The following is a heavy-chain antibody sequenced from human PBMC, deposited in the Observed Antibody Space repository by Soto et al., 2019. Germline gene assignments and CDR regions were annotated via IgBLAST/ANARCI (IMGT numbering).Heavy chain of an antibody. V-gene: IGHV5-51*01. Sequence: VPLKVARKGSGYRFISYGGGWVRKIHGKGLEWMGIIYPGDSDTRYSPSFQGQVTISADKSISTAYLQWSSLKASDTAMYYCARHYYDSSGYSRLDYWAQGTLVTLPS. CDR3: ARHYYDSSGYSRLDY. J-gene: IGHJ4*02. CDR1: GYRFISYG. D-gene: IGHD3-22*01. CDR2: IYPGDSDT.